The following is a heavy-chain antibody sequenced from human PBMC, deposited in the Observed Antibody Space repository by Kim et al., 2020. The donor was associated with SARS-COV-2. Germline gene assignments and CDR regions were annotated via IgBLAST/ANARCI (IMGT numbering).Heavy chain of an antibody. CDR3: ASPVATSQNYYYGMDV. J-gene: IGHJ6*02. V-gene: IGHV1-8*01. CDR2: MNPNSGNT. D-gene: IGHD5-12*01. Sequence: ASVKVSCKASGYTFTSYDINWVRQATGQGLEWMGWMNPNSGNTGYAQKFQGRVTMTRNTSISTAYMELSSLRSEDTAVYYCASPVATSQNYYYGMDVWGQGTTVTVSS. CDR1: GYTFTSYD.